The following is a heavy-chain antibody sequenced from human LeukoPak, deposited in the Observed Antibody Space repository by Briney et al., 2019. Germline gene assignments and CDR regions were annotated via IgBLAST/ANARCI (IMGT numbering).Heavy chain of an antibody. V-gene: IGHV3-74*01. CDR2: ISSDGSIT. D-gene: IGHD2-21*01. J-gene: IGHJ4*02. Sequence: GGSLRLSCAASGFTFSTYWMHWVRQAPGKGLVWVSRISSDGSITGYADSVKGRFTISRDNAKNTLYLQMNSLRAGDTAVYYCARSRDELLDFWGQGTLVTVSS. CDR1: GFTFSTYW. CDR3: ARSRDELLDF.